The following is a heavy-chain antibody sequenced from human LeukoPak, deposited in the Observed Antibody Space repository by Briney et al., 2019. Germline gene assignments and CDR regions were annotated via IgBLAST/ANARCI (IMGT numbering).Heavy chain of an antibody. Sequence: GGSLRLSCEGSGFTFGDYGVGWFRQAPGKGLQWVTSIRSNTYGGSTEYVPSVKGRFTISRDDSNSIAYLQMNSLKAEDTAIYYCARVSGGGITASWFDPWGQGTLVTVSS. J-gene: IGHJ5*02. CDR2: IRSNTYGGST. V-gene: IGHV3-49*03. D-gene: IGHD6-13*01. CDR3: ARVSGGGITASWFDP. CDR1: GFTFGDYG.